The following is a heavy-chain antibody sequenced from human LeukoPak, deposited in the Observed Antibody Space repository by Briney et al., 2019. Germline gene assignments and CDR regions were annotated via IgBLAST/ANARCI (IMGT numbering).Heavy chain of an antibody. D-gene: IGHD2-8*01. CDR1: GGSISSGSYY. CDR3: ARDRGVPLYDIGAFDI. CDR2: INHGGST. J-gene: IGHJ3*02. V-gene: IGHV4-61*10. Sequence: PSETLSLTCTVSGGSISSGSYYWSWIRQPAGKGLEWIGEINHGGSTNYNPSLKSRVTISVDTSKNQFSLKLSSVTAADTAVYYCARDRGVPLYDIGAFDIWGQGTMVTVSS.